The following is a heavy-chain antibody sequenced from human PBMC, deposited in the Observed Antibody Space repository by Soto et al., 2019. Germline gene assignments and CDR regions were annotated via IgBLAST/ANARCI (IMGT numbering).Heavy chain of an antibody. J-gene: IGHJ6*03. V-gene: IGHV3-11*01. CDR2: ISSSGSTI. CDR3: ARMAGESVLGPEKTYHYMDV. Sequence: QVQLVESGGGLVKPGGSLRLSCAASGFTFSDYYMSWIRQAPGKGLEWVSYISSSGSTIYYADSVKGRFTISRDNAKNSLYLQMNSLRAEDTAVYYCARMAGESVLGPEKTYHYMDVWGKGTTVTVSS. D-gene: IGHD6-19*01. CDR1: GFTFSDYY.